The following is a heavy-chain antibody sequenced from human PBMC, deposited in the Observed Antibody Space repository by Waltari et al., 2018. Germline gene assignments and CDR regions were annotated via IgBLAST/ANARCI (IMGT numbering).Heavy chain of an antibody. J-gene: IGHJ4*02. D-gene: IGHD6-19*01. CDR1: GGAFSSYA. CDR3: AREAGYSSGWSQFDY. V-gene: IGHV1-69*15. Sequence: QVQLVQSGAEVKKPGSSVKVSCQASGGAFSSYAISWVRQAPGQGLEWMGRIIPIFGTANDAQKFQGRVKITADESTSTAYMELSSLRSEDTAVYYCAREAGYSSGWSQFDYWGQGTLVTVFS. CDR2: IIPIFGTA.